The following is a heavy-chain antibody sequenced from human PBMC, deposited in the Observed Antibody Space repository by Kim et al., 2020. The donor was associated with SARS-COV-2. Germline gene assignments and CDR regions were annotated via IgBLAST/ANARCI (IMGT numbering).Heavy chain of an antibody. V-gene: IGHV4-59*08. D-gene: IGHD6-19*01. CDR1: GGSIRNNY. CDR2: MYDTVTA. CDR3: ARRRPQAVPTDDAFDI. Sequence: SETLSLICTVSGGSIRNNYWTWIRQPPGKGLEWVGYMYDTVTADYNPSLKSRVTISVDTSKEQFSLNLRSVTAADTAVYYCARRRPQAVPTDDAFDIWG. J-gene: IGHJ3*02.